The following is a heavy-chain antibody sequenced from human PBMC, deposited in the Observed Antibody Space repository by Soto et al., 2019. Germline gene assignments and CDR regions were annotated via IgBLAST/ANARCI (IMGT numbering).Heavy chain of an antibody. Sequence: QVQLVESGGGLVKPGGSLRLSCAASGFTFSDYYMSWIRQAPGKGLEWVSYISSSGSTIYYADSVKGRFTISRDNAKNSLYLQMNSLRAEDTAVYYCQAWLLTYYYYYMDVWGKGTTVTVSS. D-gene: IGHD3-22*01. CDR1: GFTFSDYY. J-gene: IGHJ6*03. CDR3: QAWLLTYYYYYMDV. V-gene: IGHV3-11*01. CDR2: ISSSGSTI.